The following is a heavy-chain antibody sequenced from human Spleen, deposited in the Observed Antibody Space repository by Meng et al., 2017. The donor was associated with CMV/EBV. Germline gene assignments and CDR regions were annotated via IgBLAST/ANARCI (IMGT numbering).Heavy chain of an antibody. J-gene: IGHJ5*02. CDR3: ARGVSSARVKSSWFDP. CDR1: GGSISRYY. D-gene: IGHD5-18*01. CDR2: INHSGST. Sequence: SETLSLTCTVSGGSISRYYWSWIRQPPGKGLEWIGEINHSGSTNYNPSLKSRVTISVDTSKNQFSLKLSSVTAADTAVYYCARGVSSARVKSSWFDPWGQGTLVTVSS. V-gene: IGHV4-34*01.